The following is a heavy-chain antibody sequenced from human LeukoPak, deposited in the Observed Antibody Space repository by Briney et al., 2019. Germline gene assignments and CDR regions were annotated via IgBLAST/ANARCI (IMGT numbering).Heavy chain of an antibody. Sequence: SETLSLTCTVSGGSVSSGSYYWTWIRPPPGKGLEWIGYISYSGSTNFNPSLKSRVTISVDTSKNQFSLNLSSVTAADTAVYYCARRYYYGSGSEYYFDYWGQGTLVTVSS. V-gene: IGHV4-61*01. CDR2: ISYSGST. CDR3: ARRYYYGSGSEYYFDY. D-gene: IGHD3-10*01. J-gene: IGHJ4*02. CDR1: GGSVSSGSYY.